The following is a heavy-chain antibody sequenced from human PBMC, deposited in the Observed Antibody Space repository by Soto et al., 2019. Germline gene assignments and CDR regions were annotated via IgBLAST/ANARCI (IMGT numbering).Heavy chain of an antibody. Sequence: VQLAQSGAEVKKPGASVKVSCKTSGDSFNRYYIHWVRQAPGQGLEWMGWINPNGGATKYAQKFTGADTVTTATLSRAVYIERSRMSSEATAVSSCPSERGGATAILDDLNIYMDHWDKGTTVT. V-gene: IGHV1-2*02. CDR1: GDSFNRYY. J-gene: IGHJ6*03. CDR3: PSERGGATAILDDLNIYMDH. D-gene: IGHD3-9*01. CDR2: INPNGGAT.